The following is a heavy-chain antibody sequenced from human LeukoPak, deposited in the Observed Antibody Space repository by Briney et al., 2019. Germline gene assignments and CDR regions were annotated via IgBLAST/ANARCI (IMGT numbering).Heavy chain of an antibody. D-gene: IGHD1-26*01. Sequence: GGSLRLSCTASGFIFSIYGMHWVRQAPGKGLEHVSGINNNGGSTYYGKSVKGRFTISRDNSKNTLHLQMNSLRAEDTAVYYCKKRYSGSYCAPGLLFDYWGQGTLVTVSS. CDR3: KKRYSGSYCAPGLLFDY. V-gene: IGHV3-64*01. CDR1: GFIFSIYG. J-gene: IGHJ4*02. CDR2: INNNGGST.